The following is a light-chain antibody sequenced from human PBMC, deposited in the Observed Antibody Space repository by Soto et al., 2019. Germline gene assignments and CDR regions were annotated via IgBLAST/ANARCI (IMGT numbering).Light chain of an antibody. CDR1: SSDVGGYHF. CDR2: DAY. J-gene: IGLJ1*01. Sequence: QSALTQPPSASGSPGQSVTISCTGTSSDVGGYHFVSWYQQHPGQAPKLMIYDAYKRPSGVPDRFSGSKSGNTASLTVSGLQTEDEADYYCSSYAGSNNYVFGTGTKLTVL. V-gene: IGLV2-8*01. CDR3: SSYAGSNNYV.